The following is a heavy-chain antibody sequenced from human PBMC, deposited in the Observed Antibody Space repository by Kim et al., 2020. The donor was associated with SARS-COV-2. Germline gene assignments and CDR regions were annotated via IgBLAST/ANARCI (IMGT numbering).Heavy chain of an antibody. V-gene: IGHV3-73*01. D-gene: IGHD3-10*01. Sequence: GGSLRLSCAASGFTLSGFDVHWVRQASGKGLEWVGRIKTRPENYATAYSTSATGRFTISRDDSKNTAYLQMNRLIIEDTAIYYCLRRQMPGTRGMDWGQGTLVTVSS. CDR1: GFTLSGFD. CDR3: LRRQMPGTRGMD. CDR2: IKTRPENYAT. J-gene: IGHJ4*02.